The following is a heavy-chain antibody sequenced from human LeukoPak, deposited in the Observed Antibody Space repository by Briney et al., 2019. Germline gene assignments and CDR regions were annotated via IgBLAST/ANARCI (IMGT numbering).Heavy chain of an antibody. CDR1: GFTFSDFY. CDR3: ARGHADTVTYSAHSWFDP. CDR2: ISGSGGST. Sequence: PGGSLRLSCAVSGFTFSDFYMSWIRQAPGKGLEWVSAISGSGGSTYYADSVKGRFTISRDNSKNTLYLQMNSLRAEDTAVYYCARGHADTVTYSAHSWFDPWGQGTLVTVSS. V-gene: IGHV3-23*01. J-gene: IGHJ5*02. D-gene: IGHD4-17*01.